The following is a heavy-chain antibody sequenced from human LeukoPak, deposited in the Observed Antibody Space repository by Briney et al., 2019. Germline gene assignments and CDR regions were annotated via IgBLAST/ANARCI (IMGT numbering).Heavy chain of an antibody. Sequence: PGGSLRLSCVASGFTFSSYAMSWVRLAPGKGLEWVSTISNSGGSTYYADSVKGRFTVSRDSSKNTLFLQMNSLRAEDTAVYYCAKGLSYYDFYGLDVWGQGTTVTVSS. CDR1: GFTFSSYA. CDR3: AKGLSYYDFYGLDV. D-gene: IGHD3-3*01. V-gene: IGHV3-23*01. J-gene: IGHJ6*02. CDR2: ISNSGGST.